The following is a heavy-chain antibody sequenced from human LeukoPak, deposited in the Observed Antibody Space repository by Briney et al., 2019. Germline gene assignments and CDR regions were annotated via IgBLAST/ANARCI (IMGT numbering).Heavy chain of an antibody. D-gene: IGHD2-15*01. CDR3: ARDIGDCSSGSCYSDYFDY. CDR2: ILNDGNTK. J-gene: IGHJ4*02. Sequence: GGSLRLSCAASGFTFRPCGMHWVRQAPGKGPEWVALILNDGNTKHYADSVRGRFTISRDNSKNTLYLQMNSLRAEDTAVYYCARDIGDCSSGSCYSDYFDYWGQGTLVTVSS. CDR1: GFTFRPCG. V-gene: IGHV3-33*01.